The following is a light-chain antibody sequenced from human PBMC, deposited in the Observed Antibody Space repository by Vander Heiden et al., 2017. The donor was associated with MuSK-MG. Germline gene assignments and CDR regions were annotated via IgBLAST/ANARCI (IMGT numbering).Light chain of an antibody. J-gene: IGKJ1*01. Sequence: EIVLTQSPGTLSLSPGERATLSCRASQSVNSRYLAWYQQKPGQAPRLLMYGASSRATGIPDKFSGSVSGTDFTLTISRVEPEDFAVYYCQQDADSSWTFGQGTKVEIK. CDR2: GAS. CDR3: QQDADSSWT. CDR1: QSVNSRY. V-gene: IGKV3-20*01.